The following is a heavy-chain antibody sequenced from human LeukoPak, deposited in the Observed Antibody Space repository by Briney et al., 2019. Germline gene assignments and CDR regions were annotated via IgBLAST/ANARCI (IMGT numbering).Heavy chain of an antibody. V-gene: IGHV3-53*01. CDR1: GFTVSSNY. CDR3: AKGPRPGSSGYPNLDC. D-gene: IGHD3-22*01. J-gene: IGHJ4*02. Sequence: GGPLRLSCAASGFTVSSNYMNWVRQAPGKGLEWVSLLHSGGSTHYADSVKGRFTISTDNSKNSLYLQMNSLRAEDTAVYYCAKGPRPGSSGYPNLDCWGQGTLVTVSS. CDR2: LHSGGST.